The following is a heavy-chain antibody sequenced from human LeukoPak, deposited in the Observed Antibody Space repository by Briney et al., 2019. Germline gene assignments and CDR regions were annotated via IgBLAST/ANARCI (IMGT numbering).Heavy chain of an antibody. D-gene: IGHD4-17*01. CDR3: ARSGATVTTANGFDV. J-gene: IGHJ3*01. Sequence: PGGSLRLSCAASGFTFSSYEMSWVRQAPGKGLEWVSYISTSGRTIYYADSVKGRFTISRDNAKNSLYLQMDTLGAEDTALYYCARSGATVTTANGFDVWGQGTMVTVSP. CDR1: GFTFSSYE. CDR2: ISTSGRTI. V-gene: IGHV3-48*03.